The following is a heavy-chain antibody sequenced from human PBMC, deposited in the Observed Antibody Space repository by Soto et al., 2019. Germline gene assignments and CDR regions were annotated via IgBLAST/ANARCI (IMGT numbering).Heavy chain of an antibody. CDR2: ISAYNGNT. CDR3: ARIRGYSSSWPGNWFDP. Sequence: ASVKVSCKASGYTFTSYGISWVRQAPGQGLEWMGWISAYNGNTNYAQKLQGRVTMTTDTSTSTAYMELRSLRSDDTAVYYCARIRGYSSSWPGNWFDPWGQGTLVTVSS. D-gene: IGHD6-13*01. V-gene: IGHV1-18*01. J-gene: IGHJ5*02. CDR1: GYTFTSYG.